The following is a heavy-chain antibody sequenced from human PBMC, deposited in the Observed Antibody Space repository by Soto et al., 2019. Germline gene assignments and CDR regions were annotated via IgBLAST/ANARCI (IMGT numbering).Heavy chain of an antibody. Sequence: SETLSLTCAVSGGSISSNNWWSWVRQPPGKGLEWIGEIYHSGSINYNPSLNSRVTISVDKSKNHFSLNLISVTAADTAVYYCARVTSQWLGFDLTYYFDYWGQGTLVTVS. CDR1: GGSISSNNW. CDR3: ARVTSQWLGFDLTYYFDY. J-gene: IGHJ4*02. D-gene: IGHD6-19*01. CDR2: IYHSGSI. V-gene: IGHV4-4*02.